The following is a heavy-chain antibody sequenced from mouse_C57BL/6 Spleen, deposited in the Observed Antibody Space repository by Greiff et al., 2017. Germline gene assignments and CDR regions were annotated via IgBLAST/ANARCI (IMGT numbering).Heavy chain of an antibody. CDR2: ISDGGSYT. V-gene: IGHV5-4*01. J-gene: IGHJ1*03. Sequence: EVMLVESGGGLVKPGGSLKLSCAASGFTFSSSAMYWVRQTPEKRLEWVATISDGGSYTYYTDNVKGRFTISRDNAKNNLYLQMSHLKSEDTAMYYCAREERNYYGSSSGGYIDVWGTGTTVTVSS. D-gene: IGHD1-1*01. CDR1: GFTFSSSA. CDR3: AREERNYYGSSSGGYIDV.